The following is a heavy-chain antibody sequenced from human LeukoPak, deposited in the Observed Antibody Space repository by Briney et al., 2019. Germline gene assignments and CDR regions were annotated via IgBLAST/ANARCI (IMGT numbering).Heavy chain of an antibody. CDR3: ANAPNGGPALAGTGI. CDR1: GFTFSTYC. D-gene: IGHD6-19*01. Sequence: GGSLRLSCAGSGFTFSTYCMQWVRQAPGKGLVWVSRISADGSGTSYADSVKGRFTVSRDNAKNTLFLQMNSLRVEDTAGYYCANAPNGGPALAGTGICGQGTLVTVSS. CDR2: ISADGSGT. J-gene: IGHJ4*02. V-gene: IGHV3-74*01.